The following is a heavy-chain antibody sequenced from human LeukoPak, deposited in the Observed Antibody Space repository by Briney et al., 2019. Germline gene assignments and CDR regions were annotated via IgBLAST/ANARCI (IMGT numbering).Heavy chain of an antibody. CDR3: ARDMKAYDSSYGMDV. CDR1: GFTLSFHN. Sequence: GGSLRLSCAASGFTLSFHNMNWVRQAPGKGLEWVSFISSSSTYIYYADSVKGRFTISRDNAKNSLYLQMNSLRAEDTAVYYCARDMKAYDSSYGMDVWGQGTTVTVSS. CDR2: ISSSSTYI. V-gene: IGHV3-21*01. D-gene: IGHD3-22*01. J-gene: IGHJ6*02.